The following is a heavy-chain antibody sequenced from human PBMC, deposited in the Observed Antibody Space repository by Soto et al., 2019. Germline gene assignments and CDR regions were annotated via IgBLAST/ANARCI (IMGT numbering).Heavy chain of an antibody. CDR3: TTLGFDP. CDR1: GSTFSNAW. Sequence: GGSLRLSCAASGSTFSNAWLSWVRQAPGKGLEWVGRVKSKSNGGTTGYAASVKGRFTISRDDSKNTLYLQMNSLKTEDTAVYYCTTLGFDPWGQGTLVTVSS. J-gene: IGHJ5*02. V-gene: IGHV3-15*01. CDR2: VKSKSNGGTT.